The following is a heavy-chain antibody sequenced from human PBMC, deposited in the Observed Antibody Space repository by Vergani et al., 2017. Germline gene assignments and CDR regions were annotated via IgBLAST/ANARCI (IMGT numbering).Heavy chain of an antibody. CDR2: IKSKTDGGTT. Sequence: EVQLLESGGGLVQPGGSLRLSCAASGFTFSSYAMSWVRQAPGKGLEWVGRIKSKTDGGTTDYAAPVKGRFTISRDDSKNTLYLQMNSLKTEDTAVYYCTTQGATMLYFDYWGQGTLVTVSS. D-gene: IGHD1-26*01. J-gene: IGHJ4*02. CDR3: TTQGATMLYFDY. V-gene: IGHV3-15*01. CDR1: GFTFSSYA.